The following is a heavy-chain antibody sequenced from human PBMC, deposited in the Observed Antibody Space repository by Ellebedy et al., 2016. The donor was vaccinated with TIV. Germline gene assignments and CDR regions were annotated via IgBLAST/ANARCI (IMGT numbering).Heavy chain of an antibody. CDR1: GFTFSNYA. Sequence: GGSLRLSXAASGFTFSNYAMSWVRQAPGKGLEWVSGISGSGGSTYYADSVKGRFTISRDNSKNTLYLQMNSLRAEDTAVYYCAKDRRYFDSYYYMDVWGKGTTVTVSS. V-gene: IGHV3-23*01. D-gene: IGHD1-26*01. CDR2: ISGSGGST. J-gene: IGHJ6*03. CDR3: AKDRRYFDSYYYMDV.